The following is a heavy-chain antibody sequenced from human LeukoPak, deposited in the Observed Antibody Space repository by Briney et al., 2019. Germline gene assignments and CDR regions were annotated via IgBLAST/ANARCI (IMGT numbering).Heavy chain of an antibody. D-gene: IGHD6-13*01. J-gene: IGHJ4*02. CDR2: IIPIFGTA. CDR1: GGTFSSYA. CDR3: ARDRWMAAAASFDY. V-gene: IGHV1-69*05. Sequence: SVKVSCKASGGTFSSYAISWVRQAPGQGLEWMGGIIPIFGTANYAQKFQGRVTITTDEPTSTAYMELSSLRSEDTAVYYCARDRWMAAAASFDYWGQGTLVTVSS.